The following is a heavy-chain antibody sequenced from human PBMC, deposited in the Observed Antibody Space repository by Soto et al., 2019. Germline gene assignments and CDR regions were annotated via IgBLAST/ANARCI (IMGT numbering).Heavy chain of an antibody. J-gene: IGHJ4*02. CDR1: GFTFSNAW. CDR3: TTDRPYDYDSSDPDH. Sequence: EVQLVESGGGLVKAGGSLRLSCAGSGFTFSNAWMHLIRQDPGKGLEWGGRIKSKTDGGTTDYAAPVKGRLTISRDDSKNTVCLQRNSLRTKDTAVYYCTTDRPYDYDSSDPDHWGQGTVVTVSS. V-gene: IGHV3-15*07. D-gene: IGHD3-22*01. CDR2: IKSKTDGGTT.